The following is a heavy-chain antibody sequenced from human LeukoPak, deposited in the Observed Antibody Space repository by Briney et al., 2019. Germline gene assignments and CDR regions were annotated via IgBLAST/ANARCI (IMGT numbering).Heavy chain of an antibody. D-gene: IGHD1-26*01. Sequence: SETLSLTCAVSGYSISRGYYWGWVRQPPGKRPQWIGSVHESGSSYYNPSLKSRVTISLDTSQNQFSPTLTSVTAADSATYYCVRGEVGDFDSWGQGSLVTVSS. CDR2: VHESGSS. V-gene: IGHV4-38-2*01. J-gene: IGHJ4*02. CDR3: VRGEVGDFDS. CDR1: GYSISRGYY.